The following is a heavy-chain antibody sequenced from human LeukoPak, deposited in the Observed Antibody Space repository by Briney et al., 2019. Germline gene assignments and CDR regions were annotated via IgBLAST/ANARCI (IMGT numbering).Heavy chain of an antibody. V-gene: IGHV4-34*01. CDR3: ATLPSAGPHRGYYYYGMDV. CDR2: INHSGST. J-gene: IGHJ6*02. Sequence: SETLSLTCAVYGGSFSGYYWSWIRQPPGHGLEWIGEINHSGSTNYNPSLKSRVTISVDTSKNQFSLKLSSVTAADTAVYYCATLPSAGPHRGYYYYGMDVWGQGTTVTVSS. CDR1: GGSFSGYY. D-gene: IGHD6-13*01.